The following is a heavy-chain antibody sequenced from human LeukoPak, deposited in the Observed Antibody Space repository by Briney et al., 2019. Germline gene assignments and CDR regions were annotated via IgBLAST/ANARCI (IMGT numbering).Heavy chain of an antibody. D-gene: IGHD6-6*01. V-gene: IGHV1-69*05. CDR2: VIPIFGTA. Sequence: SVKVSCKASGGTFSSYAISWVRQAPGQGLEWMGGVIPIFGTANYAQKFQGRVTITTDESTSTAYMELSSLRSEDTAVYYCARDSIAARSRFDYWGQGALVTVSS. CDR1: GGTFSSYA. CDR3: ARDSIAARSRFDY. J-gene: IGHJ4*02.